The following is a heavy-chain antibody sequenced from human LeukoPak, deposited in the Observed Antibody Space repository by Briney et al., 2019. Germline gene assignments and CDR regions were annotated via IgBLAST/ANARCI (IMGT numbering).Heavy chain of an antibody. J-gene: IGHJ4*02. CDR1: GFTFSDYY. V-gene: IGHV3-11*04. CDR2: ISSSGSTI. Sequence: GGSLRLSCAASGFTFSDYYMSWIRQAPGKGLEWVSYISSSGSTIYYADSVKGRFTISRDNAKNSLYLQMNSLRAEDTAVYYCARGPPRYCSSTSCFWNFDYWGREPWSPSPQ. CDR3: ARGPPRYCSSTSCFWNFDY. D-gene: IGHD2-2*01.